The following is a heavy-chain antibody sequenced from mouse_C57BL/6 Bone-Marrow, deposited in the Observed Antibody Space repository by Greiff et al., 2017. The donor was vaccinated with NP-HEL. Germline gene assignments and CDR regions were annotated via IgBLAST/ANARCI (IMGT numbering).Heavy chain of an antibody. Sequence: QVQLQQPGAELVMPGASVKLSCKASGYTFTSYWMHWVKQRPGQGLEWIGEIDPSDSYTNYNQKFKGKSTLTVDKSSSTAYMQLSSLTSEDSAVYYCARYYGSIYWYFDVWGTGTTVTVSS. D-gene: IGHD1-1*01. CDR3: ARYYGSIYWYFDV. J-gene: IGHJ1*03. CDR1: GYTFTSYW. V-gene: IGHV1-69*01. CDR2: IDPSDSYT.